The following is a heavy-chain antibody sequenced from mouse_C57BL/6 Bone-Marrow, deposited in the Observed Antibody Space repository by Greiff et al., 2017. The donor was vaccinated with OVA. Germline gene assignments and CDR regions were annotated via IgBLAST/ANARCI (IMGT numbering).Heavy chain of an antibody. D-gene: IGHD1-1*01. CDR1: GYTFTSYD. CDR3: ARWATVVGGDYFDY. J-gene: IGHJ2*01. CDR2: IYPRDGST. V-gene: IGHV1-85*01. Sequence: VKLMESGPELVKPGASVKLSCKASGYTFTSYDINWVKQRPGQGLEWIGWIYPRDGSTKYNEKFKGKATLTVDTSSSTAYMELHSLTSEDSAVYFCARWATVVGGDYFDYWGQGTTLTVSS.